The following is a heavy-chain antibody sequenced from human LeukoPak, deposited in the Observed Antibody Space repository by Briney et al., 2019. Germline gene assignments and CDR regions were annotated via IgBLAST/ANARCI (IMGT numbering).Heavy chain of an antibody. CDR2: IKTDGSEK. V-gene: IGHV3-7*01. CDR3: TRDWGGVAAGIDY. J-gene: IGHJ4*02. Sequence: PGGSLRLSCAASGFTFSSFWMSWVRQAPGKGLEWVANIKTDGSEKYCVDSVKGQFTISRDNAKNSLSLQMNSLSAEDTAAYYCTRDWGGVAAGIDYWGQGTLVTVSS. D-gene: IGHD6-13*01. CDR1: GFTFSSFW.